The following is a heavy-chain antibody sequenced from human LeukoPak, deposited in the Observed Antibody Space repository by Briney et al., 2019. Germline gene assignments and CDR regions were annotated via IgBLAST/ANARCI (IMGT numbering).Heavy chain of an antibody. CDR1: GFTVSSNY. V-gene: IGHV3-53*01. J-gene: IGHJ4*02. D-gene: IGHD6-13*01. Sequence: GGSLRLSCAASGFTVSSNYMSWVRQAPGKGLEWDSIIYKDGSTYYADSVKGQFIISRDNSKNTLYLQMNSLRAEDTAVYYCASEGGTATPTNPFDYWGQGTLVTVSS. CDR2: IYKDGST. CDR3: ASEGGTATPTNPFDY.